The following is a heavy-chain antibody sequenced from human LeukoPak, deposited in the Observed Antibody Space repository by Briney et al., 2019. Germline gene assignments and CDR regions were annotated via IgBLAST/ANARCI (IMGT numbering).Heavy chain of an antibody. Sequence: PVGSLRLSCAASGFTFSSYGMYWVRQAPGKGLEWVAFIRYDGSNKHYADSVEGRFTISRDNSKNTLYLQMNSLRAEDTAVYYCAKDGSPPRYSGSYYSVWDLDYWGQGTLVTVSS. J-gene: IGHJ4*02. D-gene: IGHD1-26*01. CDR1: GFTFSSYG. CDR3: AKDGSPPRYSGSYYSVWDLDY. CDR2: IRYDGSNK. V-gene: IGHV3-30*02.